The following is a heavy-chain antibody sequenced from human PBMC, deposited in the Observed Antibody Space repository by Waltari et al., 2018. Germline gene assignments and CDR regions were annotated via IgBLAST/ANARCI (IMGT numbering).Heavy chain of an antibody. Sequence: EVQLVQSGGGLVRPGGSLRLSCFGSGFTFNHYWIAWVRQAPGRGLEWVDNIMKDGSTKQYGESVRGRFSIARDNAKNSVYLQLNSLRVEDTAVYYCARDRDFSTLDVWGQGTTVTVSS. CDR1: GFTFNHYW. D-gene: IGHD2-21*02. V-gene: IGHV3-7*04. CDR2: IMKDGSTK. J-gene: IGHJ3*01. CDR3: ARDRDFSTLDV.